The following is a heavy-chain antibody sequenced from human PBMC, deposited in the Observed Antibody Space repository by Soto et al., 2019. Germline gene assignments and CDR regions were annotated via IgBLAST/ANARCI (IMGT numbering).Heavy chain of an antibody. CDR3: ARDEGGYNFGSDYGLDV. Sequence: QVQLVQSGAEVKRPGSSVKVSCKASGDTFSSHTIIAWVRQAPGQGLEWMGRVIPTLDILDYAQRFQDRVTITAATSTSTAYRELTSLTSEDTAIYYCARDEGGYNFGSDYGLDVWGQGTTVTVSS. D-gene: IGHD5-18*01. CDR2: VIPTLDIL. V-gene: IGHV1-69*08. J-gene: IGHJ6*02. CDR1: GDTFSSHT.